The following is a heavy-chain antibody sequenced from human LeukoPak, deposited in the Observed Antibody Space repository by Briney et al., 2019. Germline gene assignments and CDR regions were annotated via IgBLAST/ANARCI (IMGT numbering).Heavy chain of an antibody. D-gene: IGHD5-24*01. CDR3: ARLVATITVDY. CDR1: GYSITSGYY. V-gene: IGHV4-38-2*01. CDR2: ISHSGST. Sequence: SETLSLTCAVSGYSITSGYYGAWIRQPPGKGLEWIASISHSGSTYYNPSLKSRVTISVDTSKNQFSLKLSSVTAADTAVYYCARLVATITVDYCGQGTLVTVSS. J-gene: IGHJ4*02.